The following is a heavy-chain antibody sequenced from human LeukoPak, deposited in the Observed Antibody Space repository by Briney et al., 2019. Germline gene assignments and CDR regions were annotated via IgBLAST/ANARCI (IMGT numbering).Heavy chain of an antibody. CDR3: AAYCSSTSCPNWFDP. D-gene: IGHD2-2*01. CDR1: GFTFSDYY. Sequence: GGALILSCAASGFTFSDYYMSWIRQAPGKGLEWISYISNSGTTIYYADSVKGRFTISRDNAKNSLYLQMNSLRAEDTALYYCAAYCSSTSCPNWFDPWGQGTLVTVSS. J-gene: IGHJ5*02. CDR2: ISNSGTTI. V-gene: IGHV3-11*04.